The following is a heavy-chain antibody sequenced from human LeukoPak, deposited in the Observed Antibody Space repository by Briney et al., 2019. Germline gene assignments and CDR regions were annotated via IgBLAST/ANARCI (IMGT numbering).Heavy chain of an antibody. V-gene: IGHV3-53*04. Sequence: PGGSLRLSCAASGFTASSNYMSWVRQAPGKGLEWVSVIYSGGSTYYADSVKGRFTISRHNSKNTLYLQINSLRAEDTAVYYCARDQRDGYNYEYGMDVWGQGTTVTVSS. J-gene: IGHJ6*02. CDR1: GFTASSNY. D-gene: IGHD5-24*01. CDR2: IYSGGST. CDR3: ARDQRDGYNYEYGMDV.